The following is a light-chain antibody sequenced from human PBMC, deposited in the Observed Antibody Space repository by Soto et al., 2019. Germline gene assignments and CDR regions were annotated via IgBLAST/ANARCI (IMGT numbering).Light chain of an antibody. J-gene: IGKJ4*01. CDR2: GAS. CDR1: QSVSGSYY. V-gene: IGKV3-15*01. CDR3: QHYNRWPLT. Sequence: ESVLTQSPGTLSLSTGERATLSCRASQSVSGSYYLAWYQQKPGQAPRLLIYGASTRAAGIPASFSGSGSGTEFTLTISSLQSEDFGVYYCQHYNRWPLTFGGGTKVDIK.